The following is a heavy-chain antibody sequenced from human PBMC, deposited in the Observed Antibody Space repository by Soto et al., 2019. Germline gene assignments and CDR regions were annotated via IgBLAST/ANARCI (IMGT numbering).Heavy chain of an antibody. CDR2: ISAYNGNT. J-gene: IGHJ3*02. Sequence: GASVKVSCKASGYTFTSYGISWVRQAPGQGLEWMGWISAYNGNTNYAQKLQGRVTMTTDTSTSTAYMELRSLRSDDTAVYYCLIGYSYGLARDAFDIWGQGTMVTVSS. D-gene: IGHD5-18*01. CDR1: GYTFTSYG. CDR3: LIGYSYGLARDAFDI. V-gene: IGHV1-18*01.